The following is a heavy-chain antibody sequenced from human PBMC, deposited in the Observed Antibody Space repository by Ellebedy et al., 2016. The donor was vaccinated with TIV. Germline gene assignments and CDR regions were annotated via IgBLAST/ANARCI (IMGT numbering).Heavy chain of an antibody. D-gene: IGHD3-10*01. CDR2: INQSGSA. J-gene: IGHJ4*02. CDR1: GGSFSGYY. V-gene: IGHV4-34*01. Sequence: SETLSLXCAVYGGSFSGYYWSWIRQPPGKGLEWIGEINQSGSANYNPSLKSRVTTSVDTSKNQFSLKLSSVTAADTAVYYCARGYGSGSYYKYWGQGTRVTVSS. CDR3: ARGYGSGSYYKY.